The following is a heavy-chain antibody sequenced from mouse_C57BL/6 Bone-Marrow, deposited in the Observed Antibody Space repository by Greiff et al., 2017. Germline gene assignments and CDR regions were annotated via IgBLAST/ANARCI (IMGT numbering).Heavy chain of an antibody. D-gene: IGHD1-1*01. V-gene: IGHV1-54*01. J-gene: IGHJ2*01. CDR2: INPGSGGT. CDR1: GYAFTNYL. Sequence: QVQLQQSGAELVRPGTSVKVSCKASGYAFTNYLIEWVKQRPGQGLEWIGVINPGSGGTNYNEKFKGKATLTADKSSSTAYMQLSILTSEDSAVYFCARSRGCYYGSTDYWGQGTTLTVSS. CDR3: ARSRGCYYGSTDY.